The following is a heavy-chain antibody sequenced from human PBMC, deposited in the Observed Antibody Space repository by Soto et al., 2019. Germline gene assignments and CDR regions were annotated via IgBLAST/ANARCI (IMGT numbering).Heavy chain of an antibody. D-gene: IGHD2-2*01. J-gene: IGHJ6*02. V-gene: IGHV1-69*05. CDR3: ARPVPAAGYYSGMDV. CDR1: GGTFSSYA. Sequence: QVQLVQSGAEVKKPGSSVKVSCKASGGTFSSYAISWVRQAPGQGLEWMGGIIPIFGTANYAQKFQGRVTXTXXXPXXPAYMELSSLRSEDTAVYYCARPVPAAGYYSGMDVWGQGTTVTVSS. CDR2: IIPIFGTA.